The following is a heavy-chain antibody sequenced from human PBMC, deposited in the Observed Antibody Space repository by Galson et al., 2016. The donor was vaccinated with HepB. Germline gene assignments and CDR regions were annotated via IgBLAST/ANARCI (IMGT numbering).Heavy chain of an antibody. Sequence: ETLSLTCTVSGGSIISNGYYWGWVRQPPGKGLEWIGSIYYSGTTYYNPSLKSRVTMSVDTSTNQFSLKLASVTAADTAVFYCARRNVAPFDFWGQGTLVTVSS. CDR2: IYYSGTT. CDR3: ARRNVAPFDF. CDR1: GGSIISNGYY. V-gene: IGHV4-39*01. J-gene: IGHJ4*02. D-gene: IGHD2-8*01.